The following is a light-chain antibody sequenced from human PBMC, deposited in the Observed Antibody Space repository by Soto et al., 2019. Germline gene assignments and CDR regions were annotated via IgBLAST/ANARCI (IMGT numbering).Light chain of an antibody. Sequence: QLVLTQSSSASASLGSSVKLTCTLSSGHSSYIIAWHQQQPGKAPRYLMKLEGSGSYNKGSGVPDRFSGSSSGADRYLTISTLQSEDEADYYCETWDSNCVVVGGGTKLTVL. CDR1: SGHSSYI. CDR2: LEGSGSY. V-gene: IGLV4-60*03. J-gene: IGLJ2*01. CDR3: ETWDSNCVV.